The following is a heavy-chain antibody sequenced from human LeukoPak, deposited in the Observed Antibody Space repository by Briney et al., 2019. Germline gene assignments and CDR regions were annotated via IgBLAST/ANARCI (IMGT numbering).Heavy chain of an antibody. CDR2: INPSGGST. V-gene: IGHV1-46*01. J-gene: IGHJ4*02. D-gene: IGHD6-19*01. Sequence: GASVKVSCKAAGYTFTTYYIQWVRQAPGQGLEWMGIINPSGGSTIYAQKFQRRVTMTRDMSTSAVYMELSSLRSEDTAVYYCARGIGEQWLDRDFDYWGQGTLVTVSS. CDR1: GYTFTTYY. CDR3: ARGIGEQWLDRDFDY.